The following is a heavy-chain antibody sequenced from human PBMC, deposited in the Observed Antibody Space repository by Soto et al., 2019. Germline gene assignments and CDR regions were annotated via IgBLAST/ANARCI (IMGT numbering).Heavy chain of an antibody. J-gene: IGHJ4*02. V-gene: IGHV3-48*02. D-gene: IGHD6-13*01. CDR3: ARELTGYSSSWYDY. CDR1: GFTFSSYS. CDR2: ISSSSSTI. Sequence: GGSLRLSCADSGFTFSSYSMNWVRQAPGKGLEWVSYISSSSSTIYYADSVKGRFTISRDNAKNSLYLQMNSLRDEDTAVYYCARELTGYSSSWYDYWGQGTLVTVSS.